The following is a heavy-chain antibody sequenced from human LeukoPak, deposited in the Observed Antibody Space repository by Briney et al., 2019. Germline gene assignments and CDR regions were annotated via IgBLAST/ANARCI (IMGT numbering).Heavy chain of an antibody. V-gene: IGHV3-7*01. Sequence: GGSLRLSCVAPGFTFSNYYMSWVRQVPGKGLEWVANIKPDGSDKSYVDSVKGRFTISRDNAENSLYLQLNSLRVDDTAVYFCARDREVGATIHDYWGQGTLVTVSS. CDR1: GFTFSNYY. CDR3: ARDREVGATIHDY. D-gene: IGHD1-26*01. J-gene: IGHJ4*02. CDR2: IKPDGSDK.